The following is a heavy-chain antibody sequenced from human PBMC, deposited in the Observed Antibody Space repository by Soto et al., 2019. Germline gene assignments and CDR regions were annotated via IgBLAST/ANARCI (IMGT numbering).Heavy chain of an antibody. CDR2: IDPSDSYT. CDR3: ARQTTVTTNGMDV. CDR1: GYSFTSYW. D-gene: IGHD4-17*01. Sequence: ESLKISCKGSGYSFTSYWISWVRQMPGKGLEWMGRIDPSDSYTNYGPSFQGHVTISADKSISTAYLQWSSLKASDTAMYYCARQTTVTTNGMDVWGQGTLVTVSS. V-gene: IGHV5-10-1*01. J-gene: IGHJ6*02.